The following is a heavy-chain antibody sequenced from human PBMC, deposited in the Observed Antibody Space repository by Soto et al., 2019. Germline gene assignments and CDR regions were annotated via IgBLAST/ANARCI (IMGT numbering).Heavy chain of an antibody. D-gene: IGHD3-22*01. CDR1: GFTFSSYG. J-gene: IGHJ3*02. CDR3: ARDSSSYYGAFDI. Sequence: PGGSLRLSCAASGFTFSSYGMHWVRQAPGKGLEWVAVIWYDGSNRYYADSVKGRFTISRDNSKNTLYLQMNSLRAEDTAVYYCARDSSSYYGAFDIWGQGTMVTVSS. CDR2: IWYDGSNR. V-gene: IGHV3-33*01.